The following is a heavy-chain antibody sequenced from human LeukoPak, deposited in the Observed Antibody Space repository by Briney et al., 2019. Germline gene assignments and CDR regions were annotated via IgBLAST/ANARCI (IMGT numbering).Heavy chain of an antibody. CDR1: GGSISSSRYF. Sequence: SETLSLTCTVSGGSISSSRYFWGWIRLPPGKGLEWIASIYYSGTTYYNPSLESRVTMSVDTSKNQFSLRLNSVTAADTAVYYCARHRVTIVRDDNPFMDVWGKGTTVTVSS. CDR2: IYYSGTT. D-gene: IGHD3-10*01. CDR3: ARHRVTIVRDDNPFMDV. V-gene: IGHV4-39*01. J-gene: IGHJ6*03.